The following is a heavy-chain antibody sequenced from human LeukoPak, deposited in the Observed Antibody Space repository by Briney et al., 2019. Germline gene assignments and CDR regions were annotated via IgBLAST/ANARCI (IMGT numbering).Heavy chain of an antibody. Sequence: GGSLRLSCAASGFTFSSYEMNWVRQAPGKGLEWVSYISSSGSTIYYADSVKGRFTISRDNAKNSLYLQMNSLRAEDTAVYYCAQGEGILTGYCYEGYWGQGTLVTVSS. CDR1: GFTFSSYE. CDR3: AQGEGILTGYCYEGY. V-gene: IGHV3-48*03. J-gene: IGHJ4*02. CDR2: ISSSGSTI. D-gene: IGHD3-9*01.